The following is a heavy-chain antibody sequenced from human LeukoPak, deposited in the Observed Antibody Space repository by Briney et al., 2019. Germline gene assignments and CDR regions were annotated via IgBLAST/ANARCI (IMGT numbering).Heavy chain of an antibody. CDR3: TSVGYGEYYFDN. Sequence: PGGSLRLSCAVSRFTFTAAWMSWVRQAPGKGLEWVGRIKSKSDRMTTDYAAPVKLRFTISRDDSNTSLYLQMNSLKTEDTAVYFCTSVGYGEYYFDNWGQGTLVTVSS. D-gene: IGHD4-17*01. CDR2: IKSKSDRMTT. CDR1: RFTFTAAW. V-gene: IGHV3-15*01. J-gene: IGHJ4*02.